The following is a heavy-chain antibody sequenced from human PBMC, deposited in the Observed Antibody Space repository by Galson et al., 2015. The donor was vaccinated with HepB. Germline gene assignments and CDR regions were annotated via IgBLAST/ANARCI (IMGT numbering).Heavy chain of an antibody. CDR2: INSDGSST. CDR3: AGDGGFLEWLSAFDY. Sequence: SLRLSCAASGFTFSSYWMHWVRQAPGKGLVWVSRINSDGSSTSYADSVKGRFTISRDNAKNTLYLQMNSLRAEGTAVYYCAGDGGFLEWLSAFDYWGQGTLVTVSS. D-gene: IGHD3-3*01. V-gene: IGHV3-74*01. CDR1: GFTFSSYW. J-gene: IGHJ4*02.